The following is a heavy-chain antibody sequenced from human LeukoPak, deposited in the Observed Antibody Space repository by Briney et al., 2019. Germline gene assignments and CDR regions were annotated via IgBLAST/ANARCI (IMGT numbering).Heavy chain of an antibody. V-gene: IGHV4-39*07. CDR3: ARELLVVAGTNDY. Sequence: SETLSLTCTVSGGSISSSSYYWGWIRQPPGKGLEWIGSIYYSGSTYYNPSLKSRVTISVDTSKNQFSLKLSSVTAADTAVYYCARELLVVAGTNDYWGQGTLVTVSS. CDR2: IYYSGST. CDR1: GGSISSSSYY. J-gene: IGHJ4*02. D-gene: IGHD6-19*01.